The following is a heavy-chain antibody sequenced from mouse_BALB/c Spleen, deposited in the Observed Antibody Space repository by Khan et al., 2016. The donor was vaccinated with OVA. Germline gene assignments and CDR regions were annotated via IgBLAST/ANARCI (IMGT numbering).Heavy chain of an antibody. CDR1: GYSFTSYL. CDR2: IYPGNSDT. J-gene: IGHJ3*01. D-gene: IGHD1-3*01. CDR3: ARGGYSSFAY. V-gene: IGHV1-5*01. Sequence: VQLQQSGTVLARPGASVKMSCKASGYSFTSYLIHWVKQRPGQGLEWIGDIYPGNSDTTYNQKFKDKAKLTAGTSANTAYMELRSLTNEYSAVYYCARGGYSSFAYWGQGTLVTVSA.